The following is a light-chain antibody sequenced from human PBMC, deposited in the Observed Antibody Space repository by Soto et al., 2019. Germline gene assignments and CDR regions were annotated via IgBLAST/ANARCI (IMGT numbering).Light chain of an antibody. CDR2: EVR. J-gene: IGLJ1*01. CDR1: SFDIGGYDY. V-gene: IGLV2-14*01. Sequence: QSVLTQPASASGPPGQSITTSCTETSFDIGGYDYVSWYQQRPGKAPKLMIYEVRNRPSGGPNCFSASRPVNTASPTISGLQAEDEAVYYCCSYTRSSNHYFFGSGTKVTVL. CDR3: CSYTRSSNHYF.